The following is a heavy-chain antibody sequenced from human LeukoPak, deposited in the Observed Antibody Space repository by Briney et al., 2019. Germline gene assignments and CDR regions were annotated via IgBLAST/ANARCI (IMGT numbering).Heavy chain of an antibody. D-gene: IGHD6-19*01. J-gene: IGHJ6*03. CDR1: GGSFSGYY. CDR3: ARGFISSGWYYYYYMDV. CDR2: INHSGST. V-gene: IGHV4-34*01. Sequence: SETLSLTCAVYGGSFSGYYWSWIRQPPGKGLEWIGEINHSGSTNYNPSLKSRVTISVDTSKNQSSLKLSSVTAADTAVYYCARGFISSGWYYYYYMDVWGKGTTVTVSS.